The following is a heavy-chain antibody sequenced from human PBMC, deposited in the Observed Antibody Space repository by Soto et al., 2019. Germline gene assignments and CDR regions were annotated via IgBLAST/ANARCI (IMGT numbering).Heavy chain of an antibody. J-gene: IGHJ4*02. CDR3: AAEVPDIVVVPAAIGGDY. V-gene: IGHV1-58*01. Sequence: QMQLVQSGPEVKKPGTSVKVSCKASGFTFTSSAVQWVRQARGQRLEWIGWLVVGSGNTNYAQKFQERVTITRDMSTSTAYMELSSLRSEDTAVYYCAAEVPDIVVVPAAIGGDYWGQGTLVTVSS. CDR2: LVVGSGNT. CDR1: GFTFTSSA. D-gene: IGHD2-2*02.